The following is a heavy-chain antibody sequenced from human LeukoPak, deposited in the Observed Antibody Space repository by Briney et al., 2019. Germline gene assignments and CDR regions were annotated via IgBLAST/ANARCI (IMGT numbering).Heavy chain of an antibody. CDR3: AREGYSDYDFWSGYRGGYFDY. CDR1: GFTFSSYS. J-gene: IGHJ4*02. Sequence: PGGSLRLSCAASGFTFSSYSMNWVRQAPGKGLEWVSSISSSSYIYYADSVKGRFTISRDNAKNSLYLQMNSLRAEDTAVYYCAREGYSDYDFWSGYRGGYFDYWGQGTLVTVSS. V-gene: IGHV3-21*01. CDR2: ISSSSYI. D-gene: IGHD3-3*01.